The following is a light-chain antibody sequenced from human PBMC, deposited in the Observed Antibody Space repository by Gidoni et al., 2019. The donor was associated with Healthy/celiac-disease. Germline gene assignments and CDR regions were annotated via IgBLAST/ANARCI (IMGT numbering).Light chain of an antibody. CDR2: DAS. Sequence: IRMTHSPSSLSASVGDRVTITCQASQDISNYLHWYQQKPGKAPKLLIYDASNLETGVPSRFSGSGSGTDFTFTISSLQPEDIATYYCQQYDNHPYTFGQXTKLEIK. V-gene: IGKV1-33*01. CDR1: QDISNY. J-gene: IGKJ2*01. CDR3: QQYDNHPYT.